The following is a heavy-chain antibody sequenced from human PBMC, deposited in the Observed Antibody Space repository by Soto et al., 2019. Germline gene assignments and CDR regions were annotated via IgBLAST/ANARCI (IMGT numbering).Heavy chain of an antibody. J-gene: IGHJ5*02. CDR3: AREYRSGSSGPNRFDP. Sequence: SETLSLTCTVSGGSISSYYWSWIRQPPGKGLEWIGYIYYSASTNYNPFLKSLVNISVDTSKNTFYLKLISVTAPDTAVYYCAREYRSGSSGPNRFDPWGQGTLVTVSS. CDR1: GGSISSYY. CDR2: IYYSAST. D-gene: IGHD3-10*01. V-gene: IGHV4-59*01.